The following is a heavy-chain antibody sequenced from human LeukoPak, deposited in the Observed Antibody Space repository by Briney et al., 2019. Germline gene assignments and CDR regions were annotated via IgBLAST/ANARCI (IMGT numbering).Heavy chain of an antibody. CDR3: AKGLKISGWYYFEY. D-gene: IGHD6-19*01. V-gene: IGHV3-30*18. Sequence: GGSLRLSCAASGFTFSNAWMSWVRQAPGKGLEWVAVISFDGVNKYYADSVKGRFTISRDNSENTLWLQLNSLRAEDTALYYCAKGLKISGWYYFEYWGQGTLVTVSS. J-gene: IGHJ4*02. CDR1: GFTFSNAW. CDR2: ISFDGVNK.